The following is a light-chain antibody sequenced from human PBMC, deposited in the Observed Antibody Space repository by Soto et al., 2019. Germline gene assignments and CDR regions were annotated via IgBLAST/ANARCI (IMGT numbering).Light chain of an antibody. V-gene: IGKV4-1*01. J-gene: IGKJ2*01. Sequence: DIVMTQSPDSLAVSLGEAATINCMSSQSVFYISNNKNYLAWYQQKPGQPPKLLIYWASTRESGVPDRFSGSGSGTDFTLTISSLQAEDVAVYYCQQYYTTPYTFGQGTKLEIK. CDR3: QQYYTTPYT. CDR1: QSVFYISNNKNY. CDR2: WAS.